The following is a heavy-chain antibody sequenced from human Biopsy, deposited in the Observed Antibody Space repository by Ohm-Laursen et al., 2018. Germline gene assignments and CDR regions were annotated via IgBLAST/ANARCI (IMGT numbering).Heavy chain of an antibody. J-gene: IGHJ6*02. Sequence: SQTLSLTCAVYVGSFSGYYWSWIRQPPGKGLEWIGEIKHSGSTNYNPSLKSRVTISVDTSKNQFSLKLSSVTAADTAVYYCARGMRYCTNAVCYKSGSGSYYRSYYGMDVWGQGTTVTVSS. CDR2: IKHSGST. CDR3: ARGMRYCTNAVCYKSGSGSYYRSYYGMDV. D-gene: IGHD2-8*01. V-gene: IGHV4-34*01. CDR1: VGSFSGYY.